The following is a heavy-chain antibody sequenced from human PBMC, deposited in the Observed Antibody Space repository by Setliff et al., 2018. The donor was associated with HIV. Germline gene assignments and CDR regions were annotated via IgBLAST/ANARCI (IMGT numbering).Heavy chain of an antibody. J-gene: IGHJ4*02. CDR1: GGSISSSSYC. CDR3: VRDAVDSAGDY. D-gene: IGHD6-25*01. CDR2: IDHSGKT. Sequence: SETLSLTCTVSGGSISSSSYCWGWIRQPPGKGLEWIGSIDHSGKTFYKSSLKSRVTISVDTSKNTFSLRLTSMTAADTGVYYCVRDAVDSAGDYWGQGKVVTVSS. V-gene: IGHV4-39*02.